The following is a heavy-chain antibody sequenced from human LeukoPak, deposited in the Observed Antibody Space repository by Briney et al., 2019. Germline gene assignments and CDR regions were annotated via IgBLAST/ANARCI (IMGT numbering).Heavy chain of an antibody. J-gene: IGHJ4*02. Sequence: PGGSLRLSCAASGFTFSSYSMNWVRQAPGKGLEWASSISSSSSYIYYADSVKGRFTISRDNSKNTLYLQMNSLRAEDTGVYYCAREVGAYDYWGQGTLVTVSS. D-gene: IGHD1-26*01. V-gene: IGHV3-21*04. CDR2: ISSSSSYI. CDR3: AREVGAYDY. CDR1: GFTFSSYS.